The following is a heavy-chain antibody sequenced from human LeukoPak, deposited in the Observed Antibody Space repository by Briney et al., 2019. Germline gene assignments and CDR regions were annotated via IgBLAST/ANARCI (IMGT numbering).Heavy chain of an antibody. Sequence: GGSLRLSCAASGFTFSSYAMSWVRQAPGKGLEWASAISDSGGSTYYADSVKGRFTISRDNSKNTLYLQMNSLRAEDTAVYYCAKLGGWYYFDYWGQGTLVTVSS. J-gene: IGHJ4*02. CDR1: GFTFSSYA. V-gene: IGHV3-23*01. CDR3: AKLGGWYYFDY. D-gene: IGHD6-19*01. CDR2: ISDSGGST.